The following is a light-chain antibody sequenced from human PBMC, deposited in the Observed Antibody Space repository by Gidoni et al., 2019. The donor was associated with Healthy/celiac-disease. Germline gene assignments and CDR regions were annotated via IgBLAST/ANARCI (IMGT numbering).Light chain of an antibody. V-gene: IGKV4-1*01. CDR2: WAS. CDR1: QSVLYSSNNKNY. Sequence: DLVMTQSPDSLAVSLGERATINCKSSQSVLYSSNNKNYLAWYQQKPGQPPKLLIYWASTRESGVPDRFSGSGSGTDFTLTISSLQAEDVAVYYCQQYYSTPLFXQXTKLEIK. CDR3: QQYYSTPL. J-gene: IGKJ2*01.